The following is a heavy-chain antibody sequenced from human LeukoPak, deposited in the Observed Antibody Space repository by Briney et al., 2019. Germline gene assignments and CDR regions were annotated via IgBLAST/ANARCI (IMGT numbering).Heavy chain of an antibody. J-gene: IGHJ4*02. CDR2: INTNTGDP. CDR1: GYTFTTYA. CDR3: ARYGGGGGYYYLGDY. Sequence: ASVKVSCKASGYTFTTYAINWVRQAPGQGLEWMGWINTNTGDPTYAPGFTGRFVFSLDTSVSTAYLQISSLKADDTAVYYCARYGGGGGYYYLGDYWGQGTPVTVSS. V-gene: IGHV7-4-1*02. D-gene: IGHD3-22*01.